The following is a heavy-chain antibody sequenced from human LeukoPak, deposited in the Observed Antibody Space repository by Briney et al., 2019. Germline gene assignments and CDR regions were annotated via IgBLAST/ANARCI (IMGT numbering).Heavy chain of an antibody. D-gene: IGHD2-2*01. J-gene: IGHJ6*02. CDR3: ARGGSVPAAMPAYYYYGMDV. V-gene: IGHV1-2*04. CDR1: GYTFTGYY. CDR2: INPNSGGT. Sequence: ASVKVSCKASGYTFTGYYMHWVRQAPGQGLEWMGWINPNSGGTNYAQKFQGWITMTRDTSISTAYMELSRLRSDDTAVYYCARGGSVPAAMPAYYYYGMDVWGQGTTVTVSS.